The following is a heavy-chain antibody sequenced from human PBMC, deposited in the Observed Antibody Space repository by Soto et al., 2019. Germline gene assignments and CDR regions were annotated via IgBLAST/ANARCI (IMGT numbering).Heavy chain of an antibody. CDR2: ISGSGGST. CDR3: ARGGAYGFDI. CDR1: GFTFSSYA. D-gene: IGHD4-17*01. J-gene: IGHJ3*02. Sequence: EVQLLESGGGLVQPGGSLRLACAASGFTFSSYAMSWVRQAPGKGLEWVSAISGSGGSTNYAESVKGRFTISRDNSKNTLYLQMNSLRAEDTAVYYCARGGAYGFDIWGQGTMVTVSS. V-gene: IGHV3-23*01.